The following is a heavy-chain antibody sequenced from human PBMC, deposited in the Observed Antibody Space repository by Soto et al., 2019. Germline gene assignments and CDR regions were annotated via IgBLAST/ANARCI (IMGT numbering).Heavy chain of an antibody. CDR1: GYTFSTHA. D-gene: IGHD1-1*01. CDR2: INGGTGQT. V-gene: IGHV1-3*01. J-gene: IGHJ6*02. Sequence: QGQVVQSGAEVKKPGASVKISCKASGYTFSTHAMHWVRQAPGQSLEWMGWINGGTGQTKHSHRFQDRVSITRDTSASTAYMELSSLRSEDTAVYYCARVKGMEENYYHYGLDIWGQGTTVTVSS. CDR3: ARVKGMEENYYHYGLDI.